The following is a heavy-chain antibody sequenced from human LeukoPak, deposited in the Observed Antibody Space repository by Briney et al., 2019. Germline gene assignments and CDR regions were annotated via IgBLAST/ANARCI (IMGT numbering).Heavy chain of an antibody. CDR3: AKGGSNNWSFDN. CDR2: IRYDGRNK. D-gene: IGHD1-1*01. CDR1: GLTFSNYG. V-gene: IGHV3-30*02. J-gene: IGHJ4*02. Sequence: GSLRLSCAAAGLTFSNYGMHWVRQAPGKGLQWVAYIRYDGRNKYSADSVKGRFTIYRDNPKSTLYLQMNSLRPEDTAVYYCAKGGSNNWSFDNWGQGTLVTVSS.